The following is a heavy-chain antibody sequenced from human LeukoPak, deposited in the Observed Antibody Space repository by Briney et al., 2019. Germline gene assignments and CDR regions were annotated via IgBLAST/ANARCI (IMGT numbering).Heavy chain of an antibody. J-gene: IGHJ1*01. Sequence: ASVKVSCKASGFTFTSFGFSWVRQAPGQGLEWMGWISAYNGNTNYAQNLQGRVTMTTDASTSTVYMELRSLRSDDTAMYYGGRWRESSKWPPGYLQHWGQGSLVIVSS. D-gene: IGHD2-2*01. CDR2: ISAYNGNT. V-gene: IGHV1-18*01. CDR1: GFTFTSFG. CDR3: GRWRESSKWPPGYLQH.